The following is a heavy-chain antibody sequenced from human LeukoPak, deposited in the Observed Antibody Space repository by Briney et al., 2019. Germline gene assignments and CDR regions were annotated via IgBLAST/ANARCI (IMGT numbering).Heavy chain of an antibody. J-gene: IGHJ4*02. Sequence: SETLSLTCTVSGDYITTTNYSWAWIRQPPGKGLDWIASIFYSGNTYYNPSLKSRVSISIDTSRKQISLQLRSVSATDTAIYYCARRSRLYKHETTGYHDSWGQGTLVTVSS. V-gene: IGHV4-39*01. CDR3: ARRSRLYKHETTGYHDS. D-gene: IGHD3-9*01. CDR2: IFYSGNT. CDR1: GDYITTTNYS.